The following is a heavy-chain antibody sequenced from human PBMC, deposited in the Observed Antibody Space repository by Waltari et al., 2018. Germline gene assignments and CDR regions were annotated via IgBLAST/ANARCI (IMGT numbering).Heavy chain of an antibody. J-gene: IGHJ6*02. D-gene: IGHD6-13*01. CDR2: VDPEEGEK. CDR3: ATVAAADLSYYSYGMDV. CDR1: GYTFTDYY. V-gene: IGHV1-69-2*01. Sequence: EVQLVQSGAEVKKPGATVKISCKVSGYTFTDYYMHWVQQAPGKGLEWMGLVDPEEGEKIQPEKFQGRLTRTADTSTDTAYMERSRLRSEDTAVDYCATVAAADLSYYSYGMDVGGQGTTVTVS.